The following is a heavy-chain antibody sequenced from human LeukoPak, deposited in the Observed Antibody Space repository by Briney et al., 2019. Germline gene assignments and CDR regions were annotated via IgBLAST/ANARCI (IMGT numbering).Heavy chain of an antibody. J-gene: IGHJ4*02. D-gene: IGHD2-15*01. V-gene: IGHV3-23*01. CDR1: GFTFSSYA. CDR3: AKDLHGVANPNYFDY. CDR2: ISGSGGST. Sequence: GGSLRLSCAASGFTFSSYAMSWVRQAPGKGLEWVSAISGSGGSTYYADSVRGRFTISRDNSKNTLSLQMNTLRAEDTAVYYCAKDLHGVANPNYFDYWGQGTLVTVSS.